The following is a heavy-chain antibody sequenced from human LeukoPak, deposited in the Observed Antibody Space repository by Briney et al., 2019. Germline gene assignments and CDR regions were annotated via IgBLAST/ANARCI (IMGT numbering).Heavy chain of an antibody. D-gene: IGHD6-19*01. Sequence: PGGSLRLSCAASGFTFSSYEMNWVRQAPGKGLEWVANIRQDGSDKYYVDSVKGRFTISRDNAKNSLSLQMNSLRAEDTAVYYCARYWEDYSSGWHYWGQGTLVTVSS. CDR2: IRQDGSDK. CDR1: GFTFSSYE. V-gene: IGHV3-7*01. J-gene: IGHJ4*02. CDR3: ARYWEDYSSGWHY.